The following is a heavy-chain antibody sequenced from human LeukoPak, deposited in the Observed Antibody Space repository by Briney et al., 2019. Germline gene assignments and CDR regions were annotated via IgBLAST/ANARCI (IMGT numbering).Heavy chain of an antibody. J-gene: IGHJ5*02. CDR2: IYYSGST. CDR1: GGSISSSSYS. CDR3: ARSGVVVPAAIRVWFDP. V-gene: IGHV4-39*01. D-gene: IGHD2-2*02. Sequence: SETLSLTCTVSGGSISSSSYSWGWICQPPGKGLERIGSIYYSGSTYYNPSLKSRVTISVDTSKNQFSLKLSSVTAADTAVYYCARSGVVVPAAIRVWFDPWGQGTLVTVSS.